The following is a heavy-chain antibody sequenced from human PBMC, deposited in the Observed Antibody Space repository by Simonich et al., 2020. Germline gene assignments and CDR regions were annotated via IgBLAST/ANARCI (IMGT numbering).Heavy chain of an antibody. D-gene: IGHD6-6*01. V-gene: IGHV3-48*03. Sequence: EVQLVESGGGLVQPGGSLRLSCAASGFTFSSYEMNWVRQAPGNGLEWVSYISSSGSTIYYADSVKGRITISRDNAKNSLYLQMNSLRAEDTAVYYCARDFRLQLVEIGTYYYYGMDVWGQGTTVTVSS. J-gene: IGHJ6*02. CDR1: GFTFSSYE. CDR3: ARDFRLQLVEIGTYYYYGMDV. CDR2: ISSSGSTI.